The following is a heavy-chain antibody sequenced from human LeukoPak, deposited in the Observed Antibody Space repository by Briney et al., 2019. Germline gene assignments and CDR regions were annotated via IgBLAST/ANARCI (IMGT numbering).Heavy chain of an antibody. Sequence: SETLSLTCTVSGGSISSYYWSWIRQPPGKGLEWIGYIYYSGSTNYNPSLKSRVTISVDTSKNQFSLKLSSVTAADTAVYYCARLRCTGGSCFSFDYWGQGILVTVSS. J-gene: IGHJ4*02. V-gene: IGHV4-59*01. D-gene: IGHD2-15*01. CDR2: IYYSGST. CDR1: GGSISSYY. CDR3: ARLRCTGGSCFSFDY.